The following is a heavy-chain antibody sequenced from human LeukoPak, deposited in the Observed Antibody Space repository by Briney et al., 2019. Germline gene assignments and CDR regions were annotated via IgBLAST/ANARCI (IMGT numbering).Heavy chain of an antibody. CDR3: AREPPGY. V-gene: IGHV4-61*02. Sequence: SQTLSLTCTVSVGSVTSGNYYWNWIRQPAGKGLEWIGRIYTNGGASYNPSLKSRVTISIDASKNQFSLKLSSVTAADTAVYYCAREPPGYRGQGILVTVSS. J-gene: IGHJ4*02. CDR2: IYTNGGA. CDR1: VGSVTSGNYY.